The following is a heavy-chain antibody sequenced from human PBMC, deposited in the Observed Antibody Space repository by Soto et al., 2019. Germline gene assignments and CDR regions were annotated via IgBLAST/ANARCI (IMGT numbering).Heavy chain of an antibody. CDR3: ARAGDCTSSSCYLFEY. D-gene: IGHD2-2*01. CDR2: IFHSGST. J-gene: IGHJ4*02. V-gene: IGHV4-31*03. Sequence: SETLSLTCNVSGGSISSGGYYWTWIRQRPGKGLEWIGYIFHSGSTYYNPSLKSRVTISVDTSKNQFSLKLTSVTAADTAMYYCARAGDCTSSSCYLFEYWGQGTLVTVSS. CDR1: GGSISSGGYY.